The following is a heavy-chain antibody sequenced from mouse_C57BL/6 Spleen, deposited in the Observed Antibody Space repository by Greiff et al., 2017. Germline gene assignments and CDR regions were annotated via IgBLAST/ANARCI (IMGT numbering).Heavy chain of an antibody. CDR3: SREEDYYYGSSLAY. V-gene: IGHV1-4*01. J-gene: IGHJ3*01. CDR2: INPSSGYT. Sequence: QVQLQQSGAELARPGASVKMSCKASGYTFTSYTMHWVKQRPGQGLEWIGYINPSSGYTKYNQKFKDKATLTADKSSSTAYMQLSSLTSEDFAVYYCSREEDYYYGSSLAYWGQGTLVTVSA. CDR1: GYTFTSYT. D-gene: IGHD1-1*01.